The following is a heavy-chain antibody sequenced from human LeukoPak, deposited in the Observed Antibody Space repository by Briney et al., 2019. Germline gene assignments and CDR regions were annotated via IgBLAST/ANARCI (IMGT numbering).Heavy chain of an antibody. CDR1: GFTFSSYG. CDR2: ISGGGRIT. D-gene: IGHD3-22*01. Sequence: GGSLRLSCAASGFTFSSYGMSWVRQAPGKGLEWVSAISGGGRITYYADSVEGRFTISRDNSKNTLYLQMNSLRAEDTAVYYCAKDGGPNYDSSGYYTDDAFDIWGQGTMVTVSS. J-gene: IGHJ3*02. V-gene: IGHV3-23*01. CDR3: AKDGGPNYDSSGYYTDDAFDI.